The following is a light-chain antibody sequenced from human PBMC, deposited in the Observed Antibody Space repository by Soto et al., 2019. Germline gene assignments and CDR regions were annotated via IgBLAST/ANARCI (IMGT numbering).Light chain of an antibody. V-gene: IGKV4-1*01. CDR2: WAS. Sequence: DIVMTQSPDSLAVSLGERATINCKSSQSVLYSSKNKNYLAWYQQKPGQPPKLLIYWASTRESGVPDRFSGSGSGTDFTLTISSLQAEDVAVYYCQQYYSTPPYTFGHGTKLEIK. CDR3: QQYYSTPPYT. J-gene: IGKJ2*01. CDR1: QSVLYSSKNKNY.